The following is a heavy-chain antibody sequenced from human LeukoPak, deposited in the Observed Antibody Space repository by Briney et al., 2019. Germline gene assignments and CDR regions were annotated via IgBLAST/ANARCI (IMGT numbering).Heavy chain of an antibody. D-gene: IGHD2-2*01. Sequence: ASVKVSCKVSGYTLTELSMHWARQAPGKGLEWMGGFDPEDGETIYAQKFQGRVTMTEDTSTDTAYMELSSLRSEDTAVYYCAIKVLKGKYQSTIWGYWGQGTLVTVSS. V-gene: IGHV1-24*01. CDR1: GYTLTELS. CDR3: AIKVLKGKYQSTIWGY. CDR2: FDPEDGET. J-gene: IGHJ4*02.